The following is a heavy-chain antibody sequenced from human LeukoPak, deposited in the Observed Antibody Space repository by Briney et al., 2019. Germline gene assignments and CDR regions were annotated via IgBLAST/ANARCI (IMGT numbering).Heavy chain of an antibody. CDR2: INPNSGGT. CDR3: ARDITVFWSGYYTYFDY. CDR1: GYTFTGYY. J-gene: IGHJ4*02. V-gene: IGHV1-2*02. Sequence: SVKVSCKASGYTFTGYYMHWVRQAPGQGLEWMGWINPNSGGTNYAQKFQGRVTMTRDTSISTAYMELSRLRSDDTAVYYCARDITVFWSGYYTYFDYWGQGTLVTVSS. D-gene: IGHD3-3*01.